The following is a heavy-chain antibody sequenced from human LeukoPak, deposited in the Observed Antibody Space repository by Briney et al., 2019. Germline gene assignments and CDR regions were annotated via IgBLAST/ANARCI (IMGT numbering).Heavy chain of an antibody. V-gene: IGHV1-18*01. J-gene: IGHJ5*02. Sequence: ASVKVSCKASGYTFTSYGISWVRQAPGQGLDWMGWISVYNGNTNYAQKLQGRVTMTTDTSTSTAYMELRSLRSDDAAVYYCARDVRFLEWLPSDNWFDPWGQGTLVTVSS. D-gene: IGHD3-3*01. CDR1: GYTFTSYG. CDR3: ARDVRFLEWLPSDNWFDP. CDR2: ISVYNGNT.